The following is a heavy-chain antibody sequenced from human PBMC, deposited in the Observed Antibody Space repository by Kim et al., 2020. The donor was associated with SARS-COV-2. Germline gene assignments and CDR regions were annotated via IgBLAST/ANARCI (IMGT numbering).Heavy chain of an antibody. CDR2: IKEDGTTK. CDR1: GFIFSQYW. Sequence: GGSLRLSCAASGFIFSQYWMSWVRQAPGKGLEWVANIKEDGTTKYYVDSVKGRFTISIDNAKNSVYLLMNNLRTEDTALYYCASPRGVEATTGWGQGTLVTVSS. V-gene: IGHV3-7*01. D-gene: IGHD1-26*01. J-gene: IGHJ1*01. CDR3: ASPRGVEATTG.